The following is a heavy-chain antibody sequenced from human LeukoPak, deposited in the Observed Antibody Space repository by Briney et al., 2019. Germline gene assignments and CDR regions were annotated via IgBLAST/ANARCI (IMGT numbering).Heavy chain of an antibody. CDR1: GFTVSSDY. Sequence: GGSLRLSCAASGFTVSSDYMSWVRQAPGKGLEWVSVIYSGGSTYYADSVKGRFTISRDNSKNTLYLQMNSLRAEDTAVYYCARVDYGDYGFDYWGQGTLVTVSS. J-gene: IGHJ4*02. CDR3: ARVDYGDYGFDY. D-gene: IGHD4-17*01. V-gene: IGHV3-66*01. CDR2: IYSGGST.